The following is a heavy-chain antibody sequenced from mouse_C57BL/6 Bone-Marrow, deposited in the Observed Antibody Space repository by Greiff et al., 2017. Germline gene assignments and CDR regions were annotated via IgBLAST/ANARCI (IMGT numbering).Heavy chain of an antibody. CDR1: GYTFTSYW. Sequence: QVQLQQPGAELVKPGASVKLSCKASGYTFTSYWMHWVKQRPGQGLEWIGMIHPNSGSTNYNEKFKSKATLTVDKSSSTAYMQLSSLTSEDSAVYYCARRAGYDTFDYWGQGTTLTGSS. J-gene: IGHJ2*01. D-gene: IGHD2-2*01. V-gene: IGHV1-64*01. CDR2: IHPNSGST. CDR3: ARRAGYDTFDY.